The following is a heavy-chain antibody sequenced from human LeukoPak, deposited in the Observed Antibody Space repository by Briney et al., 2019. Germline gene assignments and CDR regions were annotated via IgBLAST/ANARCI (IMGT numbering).Heavy chain of an antibody. CDR1: GFTFRTYW. J-gene: IGHJ3*02. CDR3: ARPVVAATTPDTFDI. Sequence: GGSLRLSCVASGFTFRTYWMHWVRQVPGKGPVWLSRINPDGSSTTYADSVKGRFTISRDNAKNSLYLQMNSLRAEDTAVYYCARPVVAATTPDTFDIWGQGTMVTVSS. V-gene: IGHV3-74*01. CDR2: INPDGSST. D-gene: IGHD2-15*01.